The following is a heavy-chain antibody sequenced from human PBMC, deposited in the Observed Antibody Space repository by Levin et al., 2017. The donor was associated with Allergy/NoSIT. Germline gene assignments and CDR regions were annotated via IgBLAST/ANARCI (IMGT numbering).Heavy chain of an antibody. Sequence: ASVKVSCKASGYTFTSYAMNWVRQAPGQGLEWMGWINIKTGSPTYAQGFTGRFVFSLDTSASTAYLQISSLKAEDTAVYYCARALSSSWYDWFDPWGQGTLVTVSS. CDR2: INIKTGSP. CDR3: ARALSSSWYDWFDP. V-gene: IGHV7-4-1*02. J-gene: IGHJ5*02. D-gene: IGHD6-13*01. CDR1: GYTFTSYA.